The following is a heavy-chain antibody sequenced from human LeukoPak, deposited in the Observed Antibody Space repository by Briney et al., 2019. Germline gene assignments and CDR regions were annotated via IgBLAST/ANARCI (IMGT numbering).Heavy chain of an antibody. Sequence: PSETLSLTCGVSGGSITSTNWWSWVRQPPGQGLEWIGEISLSGLTNYNPSLKSRVTISVDTSKNQFSLKVRFLTAADTAVYYCASGGVGNRLGYWGQGTLVTVSS. CDR3: ASGGVGNRLGY. V-gene: IGHV4-4*02. CDR1: GGSITSTNW. D-gene: IGHD1-14*01. CDR2: ISLSGLT. J-gene: IGHJ4*02.